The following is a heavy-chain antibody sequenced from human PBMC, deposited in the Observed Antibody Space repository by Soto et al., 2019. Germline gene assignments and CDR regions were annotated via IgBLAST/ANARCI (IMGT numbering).Heavy chain of an antibody. Sequence: SETLSLTCTVSGGSISSGGYYWSWIRQHPGKGLEWIGYIYYSGSTYYNPSLKSRVTISVDTSKNQFSLKLSSVTAADTAVYHCARDRSGYEDAFDIWGQGTMVTVSS. D-gene: IGHD5-12*01. V-gene: IGHV4-31*03. J-gene: IGHJ3*02. CDR2: IYYSGST. CDR1: GGSISSGGYY. CDR3: ARDRSGYEDAFDI.